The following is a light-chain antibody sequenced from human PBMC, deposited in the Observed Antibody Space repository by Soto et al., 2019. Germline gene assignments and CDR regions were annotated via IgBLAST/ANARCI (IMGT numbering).Light chain of an antibody. Sequence: QSVLTQPASVSGSPGQSITISCTGSGSDIGAYNYVSWYQQHPGKAPKLLIHGVTRRPSGVSSRFSASKSAYTASLTISGLQAEDEAEYYCSSYTNINTRACVFGTGTKVTV. J-gene: IGLJ1*01. V-gene: IGLV2-14*01. CDR1: GSDIGAYNY. CDR3: SSYTNINTRACV. CDR2: GVT.